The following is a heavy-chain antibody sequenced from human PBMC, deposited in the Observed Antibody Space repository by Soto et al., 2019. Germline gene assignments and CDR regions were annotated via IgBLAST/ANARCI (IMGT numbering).Heavy chain of an antibody. V-gene: IGHV3-43*01. CDR1: GFTFDDYT. J-gene: IGHJ3*02. CDR2: ISWDGGST. CDR3: AKEGGAGSNDGYNSGDAFDI. D-gene: IGHD3-16*01. Sequence: QTGGSLRLSCAASGFTFDDYTMHWVRQAPGKGLEWVSLISWDGGSTYYADSVKGRFTISRDNSKNSLYLQMNSLRTEDTALYYCAKEGGAGSNDGYNSGDAFDIWGQGTMVTVSS.